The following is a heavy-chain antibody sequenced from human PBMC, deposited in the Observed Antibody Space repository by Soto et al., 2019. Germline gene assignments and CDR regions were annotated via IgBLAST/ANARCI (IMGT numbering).Heavy chain of an antibody. CDR2: LIPIFGAP. D-gene: IGHD1-20*01. CDR1: GDTFRSYA. CDR3: ARGPITVRGVNAPFYFDY. V-gene: IGHV1-69*01. Sequence: QVQLVQSGAEVKKPGSSVKVSCKASGDTFRSYAVTWVRQSPGQGLEWMGGLIPIFGAPNYAQRFQGRLTISAEESANTAYLELASLRSDDTAVYYCARGPITVRGVNAPFYFDYWGQGSLVTVSS. J-gene: IGHJ4*02.